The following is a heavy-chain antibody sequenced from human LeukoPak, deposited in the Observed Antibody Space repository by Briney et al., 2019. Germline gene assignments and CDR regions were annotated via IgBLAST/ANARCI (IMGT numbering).Heavy chain of an antibody. V-gene: IGHV3-48*03. J-gene: IGHJ2*01. D-gene: IGHD6-19*01. CDR2: ISSSGSTI. CDR3: ARDAAVGYFDL. Sequence: GGSLRLSCAASGFTLSSYEMNWVRQAPGKGLEWVSYISSSGSTIYYADSVKGRFTISRDNAKNSLYLQMNSLRAEDTGVYYCARDAAVGYFDLWGRGTLVTVSS. CDR1: GFTLSSYE.